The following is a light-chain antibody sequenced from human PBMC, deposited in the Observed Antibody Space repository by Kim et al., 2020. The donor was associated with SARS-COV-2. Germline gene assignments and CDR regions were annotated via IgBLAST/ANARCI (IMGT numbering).Light chain of an antibody. J-gene: IGLJ2*01. Sequence: GQRVTISGSGGGSDIGNNYVSWYQKLPGAAPKLLIYSESLRPSGVPDRFSGSKSGTSASLAISELRSEDDGDYYCATWDDTLSGPVFGEGTKVTVL. CDR1: GSDIGNNY. CDR2: SES. V-gene: IGLV1-47*02. CDR3: ATWDDTLSGPV.